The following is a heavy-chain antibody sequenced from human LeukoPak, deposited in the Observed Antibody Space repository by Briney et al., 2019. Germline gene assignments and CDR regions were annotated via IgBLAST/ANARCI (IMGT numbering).Heavy chain of an antibody. V-gene: IGHV3-23*01. D-gene: IGHD3-10*01. CDR1: GFTFSSYA. CDR3: AKDMVRGVIITRGTFDY. CDR2: ISGSGGST. J-gene: IGHJ4*02. Sequence: GGSLRLSCEASGFTFSSYAMSWVRQAPGKGLEWVSAISGSGGSTYYADSVKGRFTISRDNSKNTLYLQMNTLRAEDTAVYYCAKDMVRGVIITRGTFDYWGQGTLVTVSS.